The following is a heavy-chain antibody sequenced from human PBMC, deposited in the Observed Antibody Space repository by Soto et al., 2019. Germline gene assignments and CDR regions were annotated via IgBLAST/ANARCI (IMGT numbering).Heavy chain of an antibody. J-gene: IGHJ5*02. D-gene: IGHD4-17*01. CDR1: GGSISSSSYY. V-gene: IGHV4-39*01. CDR2: IYYSGST. Sequence: KPSXTLSLTCTVSGGSISSSSYYCGWILQLQGKWLEWIGSIYYSGSTYYNPSLKSRVTISVDTSKNQFSLKLSSVTAADTAVYYCARLIFKWGDYPLYNWFDPWGQGTLVTVSS. CDR3: ARLIFKWGDYPLYNWFDP.